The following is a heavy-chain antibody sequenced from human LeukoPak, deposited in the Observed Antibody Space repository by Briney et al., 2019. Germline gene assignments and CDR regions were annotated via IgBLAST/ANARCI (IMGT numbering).Heavy chain of an antibody. CDR3: ARAFRTGTTSY. J-gene: IGHJ4*02. CDR1: GGSISSYY. V-gene: IGHV4-34*01. D-gene: IGHD1-7*01. Sequence: SETLSLTCTVSGGSISSYYWSWIRQPPGKGLEWIGEINHSGSTNYNPSLKSRVTISVDTSKNQFSLKLSSVTAADTAVYYCARAFRTGTTSYWGQGTLVTVSS. CDR2: INHSGST.